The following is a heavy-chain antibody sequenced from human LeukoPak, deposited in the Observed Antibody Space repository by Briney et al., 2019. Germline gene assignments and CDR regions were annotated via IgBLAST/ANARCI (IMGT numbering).Heavy chain of an antibody. CDR3: AREGRRVAAAGTNLWFDP. J-gene: IGHJ5*02. CDR2: IKQDGSEK. CDR1: GFTFSSYW. V-gene: IGHV3-7*01. Sequence: GGSLRLSCAASGFTFSSYWVSWVRQAPGKGLEWVANIKQDGSEKYYVDSVKGRFTISRDNAKNSLYLQMNSLRAEDTAVYYCAREGRRVAAAGTNLWFDPWGQGTLVTVSS. D-gene: IGHD6-13*01.